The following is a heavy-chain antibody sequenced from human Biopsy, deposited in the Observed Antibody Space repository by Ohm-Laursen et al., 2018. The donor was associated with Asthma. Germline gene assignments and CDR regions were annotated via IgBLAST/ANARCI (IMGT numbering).Heavy chain of an antibody. CDR3: ARTFHFWSPYHAEHYQL. D-gene: IGHD3-3*01. Sequence: SLRLSCAATGFTFGDYWMSWVRQVPGKGLEWVANIKHDGSEKNHVDSLKGRFTISRDNAKNLLFLQMNSLRAADTAVYYCARTFHFWSPYHAEHYQLWGQGTLVTVSS. J-gene: IGHJ1*01. CDR1: GFTFGDYW. CDR2: IKHDGSEK. V-gene: IGHV3-7*01.